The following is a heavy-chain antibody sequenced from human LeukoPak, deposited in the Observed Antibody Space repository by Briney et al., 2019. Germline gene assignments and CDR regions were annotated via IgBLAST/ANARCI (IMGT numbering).Heavy chain of an antibody. J-gene: IGHJ4*02. Sequence: PSETLSLTCAVYGGSFSGYYWSWIRQPPGKGLEWIGEINHSGSTNYNPSLKSRVTISVDKSKNQFSLKLSSVTAADTAVYYCARRNYYGSGSLMGRPDYWGQGTLVTVSS. D-gene: IGHD3-10*01. V-gene: IGHV4-34*01. CDR1: GGSFSGYY. CDR3: ARRNYYGSGSLMGRPDY. CDR2: INHSGST.